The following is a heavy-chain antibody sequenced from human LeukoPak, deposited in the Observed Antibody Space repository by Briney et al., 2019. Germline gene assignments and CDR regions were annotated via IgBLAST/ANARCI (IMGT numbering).Heavy chain of an antibody. J-gene: IGHJ4*02. V-gene: IGHV3-30*09. CDR2: ISKDGSNK. CDR3: ARDSLAPGYSDDY. CDR1: GFPFSNYA. Sequence: GRSLRLSCAASGFPFSNYAMHWVRQAPGKGLEWVAVISKDGSNKYNADSVKGRFAISRDNSKNTLYLQMNSLRAEDTAVYYCARDSLAPGYSDDYWGQGTLVTVSS. D-gene: IGHD3-22*01.